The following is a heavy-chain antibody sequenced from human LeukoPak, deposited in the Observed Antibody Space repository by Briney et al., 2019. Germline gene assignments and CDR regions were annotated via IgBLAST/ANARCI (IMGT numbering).Heavy chain of an antibody. Sequence: GGSLRLSCTASGFNFGRDATHWVRQAPGKGLEWVAFIWFDGSNDHYADSVKGRFTISRDNSKNTVCLQMNSLRVEDTAVYYCARDPSGSGWSLNNWGQGTLVTVSS. V-gene: IGHV3-33*01. CDR1: GFNFGRDA. CDR2: IWFDGSND. D-gene: IGHD6-19*01. CDR3: ARDPSGSGWSLNN. J-gene: IGHJ4*02.